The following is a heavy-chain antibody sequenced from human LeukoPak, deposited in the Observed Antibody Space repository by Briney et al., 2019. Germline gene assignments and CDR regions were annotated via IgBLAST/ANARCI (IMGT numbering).Heavy chain of an antibody. J-gene: IGHJ4*02. V-gene: IGHV3-66*02. D-gene: IGHD3-22*01. Sequence: GGSLRLSCAASGLTVSSNYMSWVRQAPGKGLEWVSVIYSGGSTYYADSVKGRFTISRDNSKNTLYLQMNSLRAEDTAVYYCAREFGDSSGYLFDYWGQGTLVTVSS. CDR2: IYSGGST. CDR3: AREFGDSSGYLFDY. CDR1: GLTVSSNY.